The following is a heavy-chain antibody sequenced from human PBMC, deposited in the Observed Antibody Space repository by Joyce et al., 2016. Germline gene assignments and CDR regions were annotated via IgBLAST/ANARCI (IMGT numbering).Heavy chain of an antibody. D-gene: IGHD6-25*01. Sequence: GLTLSNYGVHWVRQAPGKGLEWVAVISYDGIYKYYADSVKGRITISRDNSKNKVFLEMNSLRAEDTAVYYCAKILTATYSSGWFLDYWGQGTLVTVSS. J-gene: IGHJ4*02. CDR2: ISYDGIYK. V-gene: IGHV3-30*18. CDR3: AKILTATYSSGWFLDY. CDR1: GLTLSNYG.